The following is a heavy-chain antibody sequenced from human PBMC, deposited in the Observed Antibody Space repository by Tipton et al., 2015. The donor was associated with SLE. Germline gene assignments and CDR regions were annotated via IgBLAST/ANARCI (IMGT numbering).Heavy chain of an antibody. Sequence: SLRLSCAASGFTFSSYWMHWVRQAPGKGLEWVANIKQDGSEKYYVDSVKGRFTISRDNAKNSLYLQMNSLRAEDTAVYYCITVIVANWFDPWGQGTLVTVSS. V-gene: IGHV3-7*01. D-gene: IGHD5-12*01. CDR1: GFTFSSYW. CDR3: ITVIVANWFDP. CDR2: IKQDGSEK. J-gene: IGHJ5*02.